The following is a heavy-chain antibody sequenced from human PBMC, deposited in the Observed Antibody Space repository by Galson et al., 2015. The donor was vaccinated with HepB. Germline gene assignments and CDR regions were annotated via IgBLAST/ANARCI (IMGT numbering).Heavy chain of an antibody. CDR2: IRYDGSNK. D-gene: IGHD3-16*02. Sequence: SLRLSCAASGFTFSSYGMHWVRQAPGKGLEWVAFIRYDGSNKYYADSVKGRFTISRDNSKNTLYLQMNSLRAEDTAVYYCAKDILNKLRLGELSLMDYWGQGTLVTVSS. J-gene: IGHJ4*02. CDR1: GFTFSSYG. CDR3: AKDILNKLRLGELSLMDY. V-gene: IGHV3-30*02.